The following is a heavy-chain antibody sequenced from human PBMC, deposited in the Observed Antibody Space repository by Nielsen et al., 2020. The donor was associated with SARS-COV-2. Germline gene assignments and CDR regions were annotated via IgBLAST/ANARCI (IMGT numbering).Heavy chain of an antibody. D-gene: IGHD3-10*01. CDR2: IGTSGGST. CDR1: GFTFGRYA. CDR3: ARDGVLWFGEQQFDY. J-gene: IGHJ4*02. Sequence: GGSLRLSCEVSGFTFGRYAMSWVRQAPEKGLEWVSVIGTSGGSTKHADSVKGRFTISRDNAKNSLYLQMNSLRAEDTAVYYCARDGVLWFGEQQFDYWGQGTLVTVSS. V-gene: IGHV3-23*01.